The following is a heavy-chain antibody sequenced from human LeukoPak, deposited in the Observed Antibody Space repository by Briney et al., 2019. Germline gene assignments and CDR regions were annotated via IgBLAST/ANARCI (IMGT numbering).Heavy chain of an antibody. V-gene: IGHV1-24*01. CDR3: TTGKIYCSTTSCSDDY. D-gene: IGHD2-2*01. CDR2: FHPEDGET. Sequence: ASVKVSCMVSGDTLTALSMHWVRQAPGKGLEWMGGFHPEDGETIYAQKFQGRVTMTEDTSTDTAYMELSSLRSDDRAVYYCTTGKIYCSTTSCSDDYWGQGTLVTVSS. CDR1: GDTLTALS. J-gene: IGHJ4*02.